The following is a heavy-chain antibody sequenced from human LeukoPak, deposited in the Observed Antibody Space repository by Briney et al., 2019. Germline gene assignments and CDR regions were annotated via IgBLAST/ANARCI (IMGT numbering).Heavy chain of an antibody. Sequence: SETLSLTCTVSGGSISSTSYYWGWIRQPPGKGLEWIGNNGGSTIYNPSLKSRVTISVDTSRNHFSLKLSSVTAADTAMYYCARLGLHSSGWHIYYYDYWGQGSLVIVSS. CDR3: ARLGLHSSGWHIYYYDY. D-gene: IGHD6-19*01. V-gene: IGHV4-39*02. CDR1: GGSISSTSYY. CDR2: NGGST. J-gene: IGHJ4*02.